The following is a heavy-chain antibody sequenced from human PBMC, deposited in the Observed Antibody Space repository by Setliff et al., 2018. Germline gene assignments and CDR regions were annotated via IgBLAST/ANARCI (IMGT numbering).Heavy chain of an antibody. CDR1: GESSSGYY. Sequence: SETLSLTCAISGESSSGYYWSWIRQSPGKTLEWIGEIMDGRDTVYNPSLNSRVTISFDTSRNQFSLELSSVTAADTAVYYCARHATYYYGSGNLPFDHWAQGSLVTVS. CDR3: ARHATYYYGSGNLPFDH. D-gene: IGHD3-10*01. V-gene: IGHV4-34*12. J-gene: IGHJ4*02. CDR2: IMDGRDT.